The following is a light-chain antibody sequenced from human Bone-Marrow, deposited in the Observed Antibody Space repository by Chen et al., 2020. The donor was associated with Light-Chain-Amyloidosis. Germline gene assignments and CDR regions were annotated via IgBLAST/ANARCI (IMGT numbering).Light chain of an antibody. Sequence: SYVLTQPSSVSVAPGQTATIACGGNNIGSTSVHWYQQTPGQAPLLVVYDDSDRPSGIPERLSSSNSGNTATLTIIRVEAGDEADYYWQVWDRSSDRPVFGGVTNLTVL. CDR3: QVWDRSSDRPV. CDR1: NIGSTS. CDR2: DDS. V-gene: IGLV3-21*02. J-gene: IGLJ3*02.